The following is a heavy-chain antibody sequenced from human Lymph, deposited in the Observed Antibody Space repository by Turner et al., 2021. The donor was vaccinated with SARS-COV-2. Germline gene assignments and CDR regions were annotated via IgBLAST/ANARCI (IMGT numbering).Heavy chain of an antibody. CDR1: GFTFSSCG. J-gene: IGHJ4*02. V-gene: IGHV3-33*01. CDR2: IWYDGSNK. CDR3: ARETYYSDRRPLDY. D-gene: IGHD3-22*01. Sequence: QVQLEESGGGVVQPGRSLRPSCAASGFTFSSCGMHWVRQAPGKVLEWVAVIWYDGSNKYYADSVKGRFTISRDNSKNTLYLQMNSLRAEDTAVYYCARETYYSDRRPLDYWGQGTLVTVSS.